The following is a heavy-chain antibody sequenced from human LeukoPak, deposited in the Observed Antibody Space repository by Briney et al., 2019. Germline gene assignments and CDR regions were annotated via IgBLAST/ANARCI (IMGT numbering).Heavy chain of an antibody. CDR3: ARAVRGVDINWFDP. CDR1: GYSISSGYF. D-gene: IGHD3-10*01. Sequence: SETLSLTCTVSGYSISSGYFWGWIRQPPGKGLEWIGSFYHSGITYYNPSLKSRVTISVHTSKNQFSLKLSSVTAADTAVYYCARAVRGVDINWFDPWGQGTLVTVSS. J-gene: IGHJ5*02. V-gene: IGHV4-38-2*02. CDR2: FYHSGIT.